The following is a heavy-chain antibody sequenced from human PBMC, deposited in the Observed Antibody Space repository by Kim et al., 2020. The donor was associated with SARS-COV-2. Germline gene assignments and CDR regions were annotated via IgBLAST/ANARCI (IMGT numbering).Heavy chain of an antibody. J-gene: IGHJ5*01. CDR3: ASGDGVARPIDS. Sequence: GESLKISCQGSGYFFTNNWITWVRQMPGKGLEWVGRINPTDSYTNISPSSRDHVTITADKSIGTAYLQWSRLRSSDSGIFYCASGDGVARPIDSWGQGTLVTVSS. CDR1: GYFFTNNW. V-gene: IGHV5-10-1*01. D-gene: IGHD6-6*01. CDR2: INPTDSYT.